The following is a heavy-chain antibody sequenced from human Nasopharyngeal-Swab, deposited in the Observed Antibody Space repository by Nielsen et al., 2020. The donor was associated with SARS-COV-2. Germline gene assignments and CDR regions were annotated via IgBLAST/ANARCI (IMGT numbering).Heavy chain of an antibody. D-gene: IGHD3-3*01. CDR1: GFTFGDYA. CDR3: TRFDFWSGYYPDY. J-gene: IGHJ4*02. Sequence: GGSLRLSCTASGFTFGDYAMSWFRQAPGKGLEWVGFIRSKAYGGTTEYAASVKGRFTISRGDSKSIAYLQMNSLKTEDTAVYYCTRFDFWSGYYPDYWGQGTLVTVSS. CDR2: IRSKAYGGTT. V-gene: IGHV3-49*03.